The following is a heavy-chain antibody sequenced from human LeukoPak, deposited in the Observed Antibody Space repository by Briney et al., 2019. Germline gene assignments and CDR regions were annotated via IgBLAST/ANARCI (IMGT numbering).Heavy chain of an antibody. V-gene: IGHV3-23*01. Sequence: GGSLRLSCAASGFTFGSYAMTWVRQAPGKGLEWISGISGSGDSTYYADAVKGRFTISRDNSKNTLYLQVNSLRAEDTAIYYCTRVGYIDEGIDYWGQGTLVTVSS. CDR1: GFTFGSYA. CDR3: TRVGYIDEGIDY. J-gene: IGHJ4*02. D-gene: IGHD5-24*01. CDR2: ISGSGDST.